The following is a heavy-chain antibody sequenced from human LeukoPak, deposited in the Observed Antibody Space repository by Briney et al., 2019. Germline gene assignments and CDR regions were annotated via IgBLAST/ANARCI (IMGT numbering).Heavy chain of an antibody. CDR2: IYYSGST. J-gene: IGHJ4*02. D-gene: IGHD1-20*01. Sequence: SETLSLTCTVSGGSISSYYWSWIRQPPGKGLEWIGYIYYSGSTNYNPSLKSRVTISVDTSKNQFSLKLSSVTAADTAVYYCARITGTTYYFEYWGQGTLVTVSS. CDR3: ARITGTTYYFEY. V-gene: IGHV4-59*01. CDR1: GGSISSYY.